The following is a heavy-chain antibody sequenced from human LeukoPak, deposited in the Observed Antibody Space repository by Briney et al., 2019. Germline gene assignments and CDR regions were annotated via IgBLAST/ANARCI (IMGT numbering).Heavy chain of an antibody. CDR3: VRDDYDFWSGYQRYFEF. CDR1: GFTFSSYG. V-gene: IGHV3-30*02. D-gene: IGHD3-3*01. Sequence: GGSLRLSCAASGFTFSSYGIHSVRQAPGKGLEWVAFIRYDGSNKYYADSVKGRFTISRDNSKNTLYLQMNSLRAEDTAVYYCVRDDYDFWSGYQRYFEFWGQGTLVTVSS. CDR2: IRYDGSNK. J-gene: IGHJ4*02.